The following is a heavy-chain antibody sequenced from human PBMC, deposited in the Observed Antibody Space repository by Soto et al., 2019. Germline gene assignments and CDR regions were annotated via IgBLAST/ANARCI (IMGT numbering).Heavy chain of an antibody. CDR3: ARELYSCGGDCPYYMDY. J-gene: IGHJ4*02. V-gene: IGHV1-46*01. Sequence: QVQLVQSGAEVKKPGASVKVSCKASGYTFTGYYMHWVRQAPGQGLEWLGIISLYHHSTSYAQKFQGRLTVTADTSTTTVYMDLSSLTSEDSAVYWCARELYSCGGDCPYYMDYWGQGTLVTVSS. CDR1: GYTFTGYY. CDR2: ISLYHHST. D-gene: IGHD2-21*02.